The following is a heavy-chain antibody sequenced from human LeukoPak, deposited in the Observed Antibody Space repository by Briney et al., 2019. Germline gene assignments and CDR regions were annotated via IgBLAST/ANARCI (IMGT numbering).Heavy chain of an antibody. Sequence: SGPTLVKPTQTLTLTCTFSGFSLSTSAVGVGCIRQPPGKALEWLALIYWDDDKRYSPSLQTRLTITKDTSKNQVVLTMTNMDPVDTATYYCAQSYSTLVLDYWGQGTLVTVSS. D-gene: IGHD6-13*01. CDR1: GFSLSTSAVG. CDR3: AQSYSTLVLDY. CDR2: IYWDDDK. J-gene: IGHJ4*02. V-gene: IGHV2-5*02.